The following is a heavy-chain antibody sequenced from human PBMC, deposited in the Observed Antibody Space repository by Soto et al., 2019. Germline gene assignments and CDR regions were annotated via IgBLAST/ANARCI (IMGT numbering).Heavy chain of an antibody. D-gene: IGHD3-3*01. CDR2: ISAYNGNT. V-gene: IGHV1-18*04. CDR3: ASSSYYDFWSGYYLFDY. J-gene: IGHJ4*02. Sequence: ASVKVSCKASGYTFTSYGISWVRHAPGQGLEWMGWISAYNGNTNYAQKLQGRVTMTTDISTSTAYMELRSLRSDDTAVYYCASSSYYDFWSGYYLFDYWGQGTLVTVSS. CDR1: GYTFTSYG.